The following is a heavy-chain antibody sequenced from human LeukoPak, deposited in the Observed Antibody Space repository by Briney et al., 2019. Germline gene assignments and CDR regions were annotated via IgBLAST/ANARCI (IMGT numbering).Heavy chain of an antibody. D-gene: IGHD5-12*01. CDR2: IYYSGST. Sequence: PSETLSLTCAVYGGSFSGYYWSWIRQPPGKGLEWIGYIYYSGSTNYNPSLKSRVTISVDTSKNQFSLKLSSVTAADTAVYYCARGYGATMGDAFDIWGQGTMVTVSS. CDR1: GGSFSGYY. V-gene: IGHV4-59*01. J-gene: IGHJ3*02. CDR3: ARGYGATMGDAFDI.